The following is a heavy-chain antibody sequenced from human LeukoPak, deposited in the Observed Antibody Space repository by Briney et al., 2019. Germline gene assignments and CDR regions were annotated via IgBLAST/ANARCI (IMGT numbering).Heavy chain of an antibody. CDR1: GGSVSSSYF. V-gene: IGHV4-39*02. CDR2: ICSGGNT. CDR3: ARDGPWKSDY. D-gene: IGHD1-1*01. Sequence: SETLSLTCTVSGGSVSSSYFWGWIRQPPGKGLEWIGSICSGGNTCYNPSLQSRVTISADSSKTHFFLQLISATAADTAVYFCARDGPWKSDYWGQGILVTVSS. J-gene: IGHJ4*02.